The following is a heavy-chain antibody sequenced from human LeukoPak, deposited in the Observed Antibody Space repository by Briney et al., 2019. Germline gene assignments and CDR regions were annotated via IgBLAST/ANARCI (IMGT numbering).Heavy chain of an antibody. J-gene: IGHJ4*02. CDR3: ARFTNGFDY. V-gene: IGHV4-59*01. D-gene: IGHD2-2*01. CDR2: IDYRGST. Sequence: PSETLSLTCTVSGDSISTYYWSWIRQPPGKGLEWIAYIDYRGSTTYNPSLRSRVTISVDTSRNQFSLKLYSVTAADTAVYYCARFTNGFDYWGQGTLVTVSS. CDR1: GDSISTYY.